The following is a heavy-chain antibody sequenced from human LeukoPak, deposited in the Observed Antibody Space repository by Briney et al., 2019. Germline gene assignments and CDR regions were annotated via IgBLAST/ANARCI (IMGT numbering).Heavy chain of an antibody. CDR3: ARARRESYYDSSLSPFDY. CDR2: ISSSGSTI. CDR1: GFTFSSYE. D-gene: IGHD3-22*01. V-gene: IGHV3-48*03. J-gene: IGHJ4*02. Sequence: GGSLRLSCAASGFTFSSYEMNWVRQAPGKGLEWVSYISSSGSTIYYADSVKGRFTISRDNAKNSLYLQMNSLRAEDTAVYYCARARRESYYDSSLSPFDYWGQGTLVTVSS.